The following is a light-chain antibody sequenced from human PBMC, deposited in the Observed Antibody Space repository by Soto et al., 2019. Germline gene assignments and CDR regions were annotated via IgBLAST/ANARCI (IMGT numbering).Light chain of an antibody. J-gene: IGKJ5*01. V-gene: IGKV3-11*01. CDR2: DAS. Sequence: EIVLTQSPATLSLSPGERATVSCRASQSVSNYLGWYQQKPGQAPRLLIYDASNRATGIPARFSGSGSGTDCTLTISSLGPEDFAVYYCQHGGTFGQGTRLEIK. CDR1: QSVSNY. CDR3: QHGGT.